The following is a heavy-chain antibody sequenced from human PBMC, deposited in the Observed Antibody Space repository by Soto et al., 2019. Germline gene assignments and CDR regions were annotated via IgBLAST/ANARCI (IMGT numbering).Heavy chain of an antibody. D-gene: IGHD3-16*01. CDR2: ISSSGSRT. Sequence: VQVSESGGGLGQPGGSLRLSCAASGFAFNTFVVSWVRQAPGKGLEWVSSISSSGSRTYYADSVKGRFTISRDNSKNTLYLQMNRLRVEDTAIYYCAKNKGLCLENYCFDYWGQGTLVAVSS. CDR3: AKNKGLCLENYCFDY. V-gene: IGHV3-23*01. CDR1: GFAFNTFV. J-gene: IGHJ4*02.